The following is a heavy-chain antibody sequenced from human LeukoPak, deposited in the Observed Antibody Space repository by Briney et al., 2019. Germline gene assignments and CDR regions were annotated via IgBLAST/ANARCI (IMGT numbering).Heavy chain of an antibody. CDR3: AKVKVVRGVIPYYFDY. D-gene: IGHD3-10*01. CDR1: GFTFSSYG. Sequence: PGGSLRLSCAASGFTFSSYGMHWVRQAPGKGLEWVAVISYDGSNKYYADSVKGRFTISRDNSKNTLYLQMNSLRAEDTAVYYCAKVKVVRGVIPYYFDYWGQGTLVTVSS. V-gene: IGHV3-30*18. J-gene: IGHJ4*02. CDR2: ISYDGSNK.